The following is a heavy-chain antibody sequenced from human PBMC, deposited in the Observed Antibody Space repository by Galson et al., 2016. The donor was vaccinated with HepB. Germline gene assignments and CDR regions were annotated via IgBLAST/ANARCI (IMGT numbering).Heavy chain of an antibody. CDR3: ARGPYSDTSFYDF. D-gene: IGHD2-21*01. Sequence: SVKVSCKASVGSLSSYLVTWLRQAPGQGLQWLGGIIPTFGAVKYAEKFRGRITITADTSTNTVYLGLTSLRSDDTAVYFCARGPYSDTSFYDFWGQGTLVTVSS. V-gene: IGHV1-69*06. CDR1: VGSLSSYL. CDR2: IIPTFGAV. J-gene: IGHJ4*02.